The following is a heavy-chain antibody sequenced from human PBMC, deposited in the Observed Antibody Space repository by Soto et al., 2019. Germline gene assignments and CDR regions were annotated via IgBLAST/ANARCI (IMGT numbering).Heavy chain of an antibody. CDR3: AKEGYYYDSSGYPQPYGMDV. D-gene: IGHD3-22*01. CDR2: ISGSGGST. J-gene: IGHJ6*02. Sequence: GGSLRLSCAASGFTFSSYAMSWVRQAPGKGPEWVSAISGSGGSTYYADSVKGRFTISRDNSKNTLYLQMNSLRAEDTAVYYCAKEGYYYDSSGYPQPYGMDVWGQGTTVTVSS. CDR1: GFTFSSYA. V-gene: IGHV3-23*01.